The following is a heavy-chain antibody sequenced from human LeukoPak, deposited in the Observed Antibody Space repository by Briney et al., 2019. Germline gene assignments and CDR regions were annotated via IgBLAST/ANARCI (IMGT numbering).Heavy chain of an antibody. J-gene: IGHJ4*02. D-gene: IGHD2-15*01. Sequence: ASVKVSCRASGYTFTGYYTHWVRQAPGQGLEWMGWINPNSGGTNYAQKFQGRVTMTRDTSISTAYMELSRLRSDDTAVYYCARVVVVVAATDYFDYWGQGTLVTVSS. V-gene: IGHV1-2*02. CDR1: GYTFTGYY. CDR2: INPNSGGT. CDR3: ARVVVVVAATDYFDY.